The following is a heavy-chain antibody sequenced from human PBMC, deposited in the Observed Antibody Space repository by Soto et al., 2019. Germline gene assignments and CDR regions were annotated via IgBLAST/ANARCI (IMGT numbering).Heavy chain of an antibody. CDR1: GYAFIDHY. CDR2: INPKGGGS. D-gene: IGHD2-8*01. V-gene: IGHV1-2*02. CDR3: ARDGDSTNGWFDP. J-gene: IGHJ5*02. Sequence: ASVKVSCKASGYAFIDHYIHWLRQAPGQGLEWMGWINPKGGGSKYAQKFQGRVTMTGDTSISTAYMELRSLRSDDTAVYYCARDGDSTNGWFDPWGQGTLVTVSS.